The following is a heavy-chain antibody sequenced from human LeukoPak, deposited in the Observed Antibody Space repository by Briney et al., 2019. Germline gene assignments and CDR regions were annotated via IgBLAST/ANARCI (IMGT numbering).Heavy chain of an antibody. Sequence: SETLSLTCTVSGGSISSYYWSWIRQPPGKGLEWIGYISYSGSANYNPSLKRPVTISVDTSNTHFSLKLSSVTAAHTAVYHCARVQVPYCSSTSCSETYWFDPWGQGTLVTVSS. CDR2: ISYSGSA. CDR3: ARVQVPYCSSTSCSETYWFDP. CDR1: GGSISSYY. J-gene: IGHJ5*02. V-gene: IGHV4-59*01. D-gene: IGHD2-2*01.